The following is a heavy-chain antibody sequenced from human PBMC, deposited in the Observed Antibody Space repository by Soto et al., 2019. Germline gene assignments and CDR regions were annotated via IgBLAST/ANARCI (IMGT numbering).Heavy chain of an antibody. CDR1: GFSLSTSGEG. D-gene: IGHD1-26*01. CDR3: AHIGGPWFDS. J-gene: IGHJ5*01. V-gene: IGHV2-5*01. Sequence: QITLKESGPPLVKPTQTLTLTCTFSGFSLSTSGEGVGWIRQPPGKALEWVALIYWNYVERYSPSLQSRVTITKDAFKNQVVLTMTNVDPVDTATYYCAHIGGPWFDSWGQGTLVTVSS. CDR2: IYWNYVE.